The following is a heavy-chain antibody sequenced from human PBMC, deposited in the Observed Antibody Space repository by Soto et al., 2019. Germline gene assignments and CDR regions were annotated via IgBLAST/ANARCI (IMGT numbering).Heavy chain of an antibody. CDR3: AKDRRPNYYYGIDV. V-gene: IGHV3-30*18. CDR1: GFTFSSYG. D-gene: IGHD6-25*01. J-gene: IGHJ6*02. Sequence: QVQLVESGGGVVQPGRSLRLSCAASGFTFSSYGMHWVRQAPGKGLEWVAVISYDGSNKYYADSVKGRFTISRDNSKNTLYLQMNSLRAEDKAVYYCAKDRRPNYYYGIDVWGQGTTVTVSS. CDR2: ISYDGSNK.